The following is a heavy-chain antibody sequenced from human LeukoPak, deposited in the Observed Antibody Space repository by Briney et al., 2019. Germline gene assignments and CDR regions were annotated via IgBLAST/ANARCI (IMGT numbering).Heavy chain of an antibody. CDR2: IYYSGST. V-gene: IGHV4-39*07. Sequence: SETLSLTCTVSGGSISSSSYYWGWIRQPPGKGLEWIGSIYYSGSTYYNPSLKSRVTISVDTSKNQFSLKLSSVTAADTAVYYCARLRAAAGPPWGQGTLVTVSS. CDR1: GGSISSSSYY. J-gene: IGHJ4*02. D-gene: IGHD6-13*01. CDR3: ARLRAAAGPP.